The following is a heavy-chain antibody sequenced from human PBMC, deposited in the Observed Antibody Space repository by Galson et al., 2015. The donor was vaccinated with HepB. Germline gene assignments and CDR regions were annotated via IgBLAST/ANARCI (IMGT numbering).Heavy chain of an antibody. Sequence: SLRLSCAASGFTFSSYSMNWVRQAPGKGLEWVSYISSSSSTIYYADSVKGRFANSRDNAKNSLYLQMNSLRDEDTAVYYCARNYYDSSGSHPQGWGQGTLVTVSS. V-gene: IGHV3-48*02. CDR2: ISSSSSTI. D-gene: IGHD3-22*01. J-gene: IGHJ4*02. CDR3: ARNYYDSSGSHPQG. CDR1: GFTFSSYS.